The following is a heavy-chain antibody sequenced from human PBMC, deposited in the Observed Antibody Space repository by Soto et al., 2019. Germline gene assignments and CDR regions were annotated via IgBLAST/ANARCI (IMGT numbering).Heavy chain of an antibody. CDR3: AREGMRERYYFDY. D-gene: IGHD1-1*01. Sequence: QVQLVESGGGVVQPGRSLRLSWAASGFTFSSYAMHWVRLARGKGLEWVAVISYDGSNKYYADSVKGRFTISRDNSKNTLYLQMNSLRAEDTAVYYCAREGMRERYYFDYWGQGTLVTVSS. V-gene: IGHV3-30-3*01. J-gene: IGHJ4*02. CDR2: ISYDGSNK. CDR1: GFTFSSYA.